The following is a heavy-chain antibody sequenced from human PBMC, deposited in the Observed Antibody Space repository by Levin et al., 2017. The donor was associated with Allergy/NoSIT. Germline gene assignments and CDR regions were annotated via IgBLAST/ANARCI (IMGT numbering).Heavy chain of an antibody. CDR2: ISSSSSYT. CDR1: GFTFSDYY. D-gene: IGHD4-23*01. CDR3: ARVDGGGTREDDAFDI. V-gene: IGHV3-11*05. J-gene: IGHJ3*02. Sequence: PGESLKISCAASGFTFSDYYMSWIRQAPGKGLEWVSYISSSSSYTNYADSVKGRFTISRDNAKNSLYLQMNSLRAEDTAVYYCARVDGGGTREDDAFDIWGQGTMVTVSS.